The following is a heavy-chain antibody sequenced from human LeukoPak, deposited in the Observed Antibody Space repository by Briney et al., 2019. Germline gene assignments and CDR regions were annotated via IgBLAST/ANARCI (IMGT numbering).Heavy chain of an antibody. CDR3: ARISSGWYEAGSPFDY. D-gene: IGHD6-19*01. J-gene: IGHJ4*02. V-gene: IGHV1-2*02. CDR1: GHTFTGYY. CDR2: INPNSGGT. Sequence: ASVKVSCKASGHTFTGYYMHWVRQAPGQGLEWMGWINPNSGGTNYAQKFQGRVTMTRDTSISTAYMELSRLRSDDTAVYYCARISSGWYEAGSPFDYWGQGTLVTVSS.